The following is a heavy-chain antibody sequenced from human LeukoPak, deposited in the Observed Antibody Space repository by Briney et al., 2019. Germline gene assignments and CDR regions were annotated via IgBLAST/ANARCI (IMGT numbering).Heavy chain of an antibody. CDR1: GSTFSSYS. CDR3: TTDNYDFWSGFRSLSS. J-gene: IGHJ5*02. D-gene: IGHD3-3*01. Sequence: GGSLRLFCAASGSTFSSYSMNRVRQAPGQGLECVGRIKSKTDGGTTDYAAPVKGRFIISRDDSTNTLYVQMNSLKTEDTAVYYCTTDNYDFWSGFRSLSSWGQGTLVTVSS. V-gene: IGHV3-15*07. CDR2: IKSKTDGGTT.